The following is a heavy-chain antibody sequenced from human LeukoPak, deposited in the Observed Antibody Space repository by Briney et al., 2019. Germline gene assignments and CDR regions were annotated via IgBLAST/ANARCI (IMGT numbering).Heavy chain of an antibody. CDR1: GFTVSSNY. V-gene: IGHV3-53*01. J-gene: IGHJ6*03. CDR3: ASPRYSSSWYYYYYMDV. Sequence: PGGSLRLSCAASGFTVSSNYMSWVRQAPGKGLEWVSVIYSGGSTYYADSVKGRFTISRDNSKNTLYLQTNSLRAEDTAVYYCASPRYSSSWYYYYYMDVWGKGTTVTVSS. D-gene: IGHD6-13*01. CDR2: IYSGGST.